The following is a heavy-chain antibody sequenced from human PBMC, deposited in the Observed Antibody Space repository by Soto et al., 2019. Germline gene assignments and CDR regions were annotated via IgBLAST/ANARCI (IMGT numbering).Heavy chain of an antibody. V-gene: IGHV4-30-4*01. CDR2: IYYSGST. CDR1: GGSISSGDYY. CDR3: APHAKRDYIFY. Sequence: PSETLSLTCTVSGGSISSGDYYWSWIRQPPGKGLEWIGYIYYSGSTYYNPSLKSRVTISVDTSKNQFSLNLNSVTAADTAVYYCAPHAKRDYIFYWGQGTLVTVSS. J-gene: IGHJ4*02.